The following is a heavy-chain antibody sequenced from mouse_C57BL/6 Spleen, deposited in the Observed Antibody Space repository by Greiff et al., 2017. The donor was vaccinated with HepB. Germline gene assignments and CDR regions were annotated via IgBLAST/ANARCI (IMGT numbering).Heavy chain of an antibody. CDR3: ARQGTMVTTKAMDY. V-gene: IGHV5-17*01. CDR2: ISSGSSTI. D-gene: IGHD2-2*01. Sequence: EVMLVESGGGLVKPGGSLKLSCAASGFTFSDYGMHWVRQAPEKGLEWVAYISSGSSTIYYADTVKGRFTISRDNAKNTLFLQMTSLRSEDTAMYYCARQGTMVTTKAMDYWGQGTSVTVSS. J-gene: IGHJ4*01. CDR1: GFTFSDYG.